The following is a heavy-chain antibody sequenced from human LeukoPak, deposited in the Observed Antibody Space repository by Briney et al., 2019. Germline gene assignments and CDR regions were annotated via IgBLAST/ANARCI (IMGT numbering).Heavy chain of an antibody. D-gene: IGHD2-2*01. CDR1: GYTLTELS. J-gene: IGHJ4*02. CDR2: FDPEDGET. CDR3: AVHIVVVPAAKDNYFDY. V-gene: IGHV1-24*01. Sequence: GASVKVSCKVSGYTLTELSMHWVRQAPGKGLEWMGGFDPEDGETIYAQKFQGRVTMTEDTSTDTAYMELSSLRSEDTAVYYCAVHIVVVPAAKDNYFDYWGQGTLVTVSS.